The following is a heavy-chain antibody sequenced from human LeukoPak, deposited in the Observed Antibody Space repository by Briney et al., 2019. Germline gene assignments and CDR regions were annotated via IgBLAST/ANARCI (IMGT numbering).Heavy chain of an antibody. V-gene: IGHV4-4*07. J-gene: IGHJ4*02. CDR3: AGNYYGSGSYYSEDRY. CDR2: IYTSGST. D-gene: IGHD3-10*01. CDR1: GGSISSYY. Sequence: PSATLSLTCTVSGGSISSYYWSWIRPPAGKGLEWIGRIYTSGSTNYNPSLKSRVTISVDTSKNQFSLKLSSVTAADTAVYYCAGNYYGSGSYYSEDRYWGQGTLVTVSS.